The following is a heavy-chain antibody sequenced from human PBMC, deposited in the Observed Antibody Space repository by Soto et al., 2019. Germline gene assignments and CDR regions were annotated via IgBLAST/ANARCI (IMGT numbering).Heavy chain of an antibody. CDR1: GFTVSSSY. D-gene: IGHD3-16*01. Sequence: EVQLVESGGALVQPGGSLRLSCAASGFTVSSSYMSWVRQAPGKGLEWVSLIYSGGGTYYADSVKGRFTMSRDNSKNTVSLQMNSLRAEDTAVYYCARDPLSSYPWGQGTLVTVSS. V-gene: IGHV3-66*01. J-gene: IGHJ5*02. CDR3: ARDPLSSYP. CDR2: IYSGGGT.